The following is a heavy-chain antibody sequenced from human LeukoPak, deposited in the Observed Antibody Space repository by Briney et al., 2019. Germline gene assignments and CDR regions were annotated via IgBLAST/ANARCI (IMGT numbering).Heavy chain of an antibody. CDR2: ISAYNGNT. CDR3: ARDLDSSSWYGGDYYYYYGMDV. CDR1: GYTFTSYG. J-gene: IGHJ6*02. V-gene: IGHV1-18*01. Sequence: GASVKVSCKASGYTFTSYGISWVRQAPGQGLEWMGWISAYNGNTNYAQKLQGRVTMTTDTSTSTAYMELRSLRSDDTAVYYCARDLDSSSWYGGDYYYYYGMDVWGQGTLVTVSS. D-gene: IGHD6-13*01.